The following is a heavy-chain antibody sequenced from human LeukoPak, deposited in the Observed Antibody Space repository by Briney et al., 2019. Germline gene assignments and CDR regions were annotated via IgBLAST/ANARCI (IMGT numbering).Heavy chain of an antibody. Sequence: PSETLSLTCAVYGGSFSGYYWSWIRQPPGKELEWIGEINHSGSTSYNPSLKSRATISVDTSKIQFSLKLSSVTAADTAVYYCARVYDDYVWGSYRTLYNWFDPWGQGTLVTVSS. CDR3: ARVYDDYVWGSYRTLYNWFDP. V-gene: IGHV4-34*01. CDR1: GGSFSGYY. J-gene: IGHJ5*02. D-gene: IGHD3-16*02. CDR2: INHSGST.